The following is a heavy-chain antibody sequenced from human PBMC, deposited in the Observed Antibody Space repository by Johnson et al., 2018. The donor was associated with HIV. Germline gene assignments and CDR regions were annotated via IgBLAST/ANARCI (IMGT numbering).Heavy chain of an antibody. CDR1: GLSFSNFG. V-gene: IGHV3-33*08. J-gene: IGHJ3*02. CDR3: VRDDYAFHI. D-gene: IGHD2-21*02. Sequence: QVQLVEYGGGVVQPGRSLTLSCVGSGLSFSNFGIHWVRQAPGKGPEWVAVISFDGNLKKYADSVKGRFTISRDNAKNTLYLEMKSLRAEDTAVYYCVRDDYAFHIWGQGTMVTVSS. CDR2: ISFDGNLK.